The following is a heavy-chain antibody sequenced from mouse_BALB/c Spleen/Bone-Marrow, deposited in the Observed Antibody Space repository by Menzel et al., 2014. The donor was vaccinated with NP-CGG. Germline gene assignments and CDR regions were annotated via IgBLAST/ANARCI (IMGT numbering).Heavy chain of an antibody. CDR1: GFSLTSYG. J-gene: IGHJ2*01. CDR3: ARGAYYRFFDY. Sequence: VQLQQSGPGLVAPPQSLSITCTVSGFSLTSYGVYWVRQPPGKGLKWLGVIWAGGSTNYNSALMSRLSISKDNSKSQVFLKMNSLQTDDTAMYYCARGAYYRFFDYWGQGTTLTVSS. CDR2: IWAGGST. V-gene: IGHV2-9*02. D-gene: IGHD2-14*01.